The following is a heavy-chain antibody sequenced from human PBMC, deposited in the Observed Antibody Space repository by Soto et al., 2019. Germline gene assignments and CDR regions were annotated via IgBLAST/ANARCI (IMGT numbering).Heavy chain of an antibody. CDR2: IYHAGST. V-gene: IGHV4-4*02. D-gene: IGHD3-3*01. Sequence: PSQTLSLTCTVSGGSITNSNWWSWGRLAPAKGLEWIGDIYHAGSTNYNPSLARRVTMSVDTSNNQFGLTLTSVTAEHTALYYCATTPLTILPGIFWFDPWGQGTLVTVSS. CDR1: GGSITNSNW. CDR3: ATTPLTILPGIFWFDP. J-gene: IGHJ5*02.